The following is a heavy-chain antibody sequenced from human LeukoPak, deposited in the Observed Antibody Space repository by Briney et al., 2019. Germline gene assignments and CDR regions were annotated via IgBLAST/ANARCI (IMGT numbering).Heavy chain of an antibody. Sequence: SGTLSLTCAVSGGSISSSNWWSWVRQPPGKGLEWIGEIYHSGSTNYNPSLRSRVSISIDKSKNQFSLKLSSVTAADTAVYYCARGAVFITTSSDYYDYYGMDVWGQGTTVTVSS. CDR3: ARGAVFITTSSDYYDYYGMDV. CDR1: GGSISSSNW. V-gene: IGHV4-4*02. J-gene: IGHJ6*02. D-gene: IGHD3-22*01. CDR2: IYHSGST.